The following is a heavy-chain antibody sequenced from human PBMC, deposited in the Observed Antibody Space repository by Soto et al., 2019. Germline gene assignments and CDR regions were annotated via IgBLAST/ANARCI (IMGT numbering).Heavy chain of an antibody. V-gene: IGHV3-48*02. J-gene: IGHJ6*02. CDR2: ISSSSSTI. CDR3: ARDSWEYYGSGSYDYYYYGMDV. D-gene: IGHD3-10*01. Sequence: QTGGSLRLSCAASGFTFSSYSMNWVRRAPGKGLEWVSYISSSSSTIYSADSVKGRFTISRDKAKNSLYLQMNSLRDEDTAVYYCARDSWEYYGSGSYDYYYYGMDVWGQGTTVTVSS. CDR1: GFTFSSYS.